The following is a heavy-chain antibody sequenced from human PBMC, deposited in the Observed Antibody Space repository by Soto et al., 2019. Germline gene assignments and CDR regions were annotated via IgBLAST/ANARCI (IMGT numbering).Heavy chain of an antibody. CDR3: ARVSGIYYYGMDV. CDR2: INHSGST. Sequence: SETLYLTSAVYGGSFSGYYWNWIRQPPGKGLEWIGEINHSGSTNYNPSLKSRVTISVDTSKNQFSLKLSSVTAADTAVYYCARVSGIYYYGMDVWGQGTTVT. CDR1: GGSFSGYY. D-gene: IGHD3-10*01. J-gene: IGHJ6*02. V-gene: IGHV4-34*01.